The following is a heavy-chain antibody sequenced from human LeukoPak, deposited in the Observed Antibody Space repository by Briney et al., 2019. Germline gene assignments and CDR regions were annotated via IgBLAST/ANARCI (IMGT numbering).Heavy chain of an antibody. V-gene: IGHV3-23*01. D-gene: IGHD6-13*01. CDR1: GFTFSSYA. CDR2: ISGSGGST. Sequence: GGSLRLSCAASGFTFSSYAMSWVRQAPGKGLEWVSAISGSGGSTYYADSVKGRFTISRDKSKNTLYLQMNSLRAEDTAVYYCAKDMYSSSWSRVSFYFDYWGQGTLVTVSS. CDR3: AKDMYSSSWSRVSFYFDY. J-gene: IGHJ4*02.